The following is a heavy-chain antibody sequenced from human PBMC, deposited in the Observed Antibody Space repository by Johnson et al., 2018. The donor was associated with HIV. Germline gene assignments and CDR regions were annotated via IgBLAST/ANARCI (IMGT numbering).Heavy chain of an antibody. CDR3: ARVAYYYDSSDDDAFDI. J-gene: IGHJ3*02. CDR2: ISWTSGSI. Sequence: VQLVESGGGLVQPGRSLRLSCAASGFTFDDYAMHWVRQAPGKGLEWVSGISWTSGSIGSADSVKGRFTISRDNAKNTLYLQMGSLRAEDMAVYYCARVAYYYDSSDDDAFDIWGQGTMVTVSS. CDR1: GFTFDDYA. V-gene: IGHV3-9*03. D-gene: IGHD3-22*01.